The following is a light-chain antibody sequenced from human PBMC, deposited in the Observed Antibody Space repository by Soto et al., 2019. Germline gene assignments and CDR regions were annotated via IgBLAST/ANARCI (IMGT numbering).Light chain of an antibody. CDR3: QQSYSTLSIS. J-gene: IGKJ5*01. V-gene: IGKV1-39*01. CDR2: AAS. Sequence: DIQMTQSPSSLSASVGDRVNITCRASESISRHLNWYQQKPGKAPNLLIYAASTLQNGVPSRFSGSGSGTDFTLTISSLQPEDFATYYCQQSYSTLSISFGQGTRLEIK. CDR1: ESISRH.